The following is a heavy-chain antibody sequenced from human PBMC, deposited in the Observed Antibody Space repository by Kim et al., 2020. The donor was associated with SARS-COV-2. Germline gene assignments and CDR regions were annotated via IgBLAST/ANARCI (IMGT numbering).Heavy chain of an antibody. CDR1: GYDFTNYW. D-gene: IGHD4-17*01. Sequence: GESLKISCKGSGYDFTNYWIGWVRQMPGKGLELMGIIYPGDSETKYSPSFQGQVTISADTSTSTAYLEWNSLKASDSATYYCARHAVNLAMTTNWFNPWGQGTLVTVSS. J-gene: IGHJ5*02. CDR3: ARHAVNLAMTTNWFNP. CDR2: IYPGDSET. V-gene: IGHV5-51*01.